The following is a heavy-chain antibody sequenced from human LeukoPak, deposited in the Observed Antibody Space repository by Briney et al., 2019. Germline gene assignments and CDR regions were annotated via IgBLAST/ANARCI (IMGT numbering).Heavy chain of an antibody. D-gene: IGHD7-27*01. V-gene: IGHV3-23*01. CDR3: AKDGGLWVSAHWGDS. J-gene: IGHJ4*02. CDR1: GFTFSSYT. Sequence: GGSLRLSCAASGFTFSSYTMRWVRQAPGKGLEWVSTITTSDGNTYYADSVKGRFTVSRDNSKNTLFLQMNSLRAEDTAVYYCAKDGGLWVSAHWGDSWGRGTLVTVSS. CDR2: ITTSDGNT.